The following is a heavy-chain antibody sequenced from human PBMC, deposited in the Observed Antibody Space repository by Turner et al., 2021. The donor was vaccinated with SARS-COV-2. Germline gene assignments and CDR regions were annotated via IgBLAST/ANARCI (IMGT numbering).Heavy chain of an antibody. V-gene: IGHV4-59*08. CDR1: GGSLSSYY. J-gene: IGHJ4*02. D-gene: IGHD6-13*01. CDR2: SYYGGST. Sequence: QVQLQELRPGLVKPSETLSLTCTVSGGSLSSYYWSWFRQPPGKGLEWSGYSYYGGSTNYNPSRKSRVTISVDTSKNQFTLKLRSVTAADTAVYYCERRREGDRSSWPHFDYWGQGTLVTVSS. CDR3: ERRREGDRSSWPHFDY.